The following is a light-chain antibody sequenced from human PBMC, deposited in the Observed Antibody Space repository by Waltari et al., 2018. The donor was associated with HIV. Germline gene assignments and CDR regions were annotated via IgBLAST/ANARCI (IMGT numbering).Light chain of an antibody. CDR2: LQRDGSH. V-gene: IGLV4-69*01. CDR3: QTWGAGIQEV. Sequence: QLVLTPSPSASASLGASVKLTCTLSSGHSNYAIAWHQQQPGKGPRYLMKLQRDGSHIKGDGIPDRVSGSRAGDECYLTIPSLQSEDEADYDCQTWGAGIQEVFGGGTKLTVL. CDR1: SGHSNYA. J-gene: IGLJ3*02.